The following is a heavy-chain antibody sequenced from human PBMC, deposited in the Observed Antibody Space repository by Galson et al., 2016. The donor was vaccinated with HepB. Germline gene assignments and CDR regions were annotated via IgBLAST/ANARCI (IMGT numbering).Heavy chain of an antibody. Sequence: SVKVSCKASGCTFTGYYMHWVRQAPGQGLEWMGWINPSSGGTNYAQKFQVWVTMTRDTSISTAYMELRRLRSDDTAVYYCARVGFPGCSSTSYYGGGFDYWGQGTLVTVSS. V-gene: IGHV1-2*04. J-gene: IGHJ4*02. CDR2: INPSSGGT. CDR3: ARVGFPGCSSTSYYGGGFDY. CDR1: GCTFTGYY. D-gene: IGHD2-2*01.